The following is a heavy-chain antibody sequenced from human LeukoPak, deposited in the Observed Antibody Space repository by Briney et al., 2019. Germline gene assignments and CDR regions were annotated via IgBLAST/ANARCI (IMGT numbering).Heavy chain of an antibody. D-gene: IGHD6-13*01. CDR2: IVVGSGNT. CDR1: GYTFTSYD. V-gene: IGHV1-58*02. Sequence: GASVKVSCKASGYTFTSYDINWVRQATGQGLEWIGWIVVGSGNTNYAQKFQERVTITRDMSTSTAYMELSSLRSEDTAVYYCAAGNGQLVRGGDAFDIWGQGTMVTVSS. CDR3: AAGNGQLVRGGDAFDI. J-gene: IGHJ3*02.